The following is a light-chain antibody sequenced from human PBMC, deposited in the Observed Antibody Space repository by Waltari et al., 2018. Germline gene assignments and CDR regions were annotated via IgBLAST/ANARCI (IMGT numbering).Light chain of an antibody. CDR3: GTWDSSLSAGV. CDR2: DNH. CDR1: GATIEYHY. V-gene: IGLV1-51*01. J-gene: IGLJ3*02. Sequence: QSVLTQPPSVSAAQGQTVTISCSGSGATIEYHYVSWYQQLPGAAPKLLIYDNHKRPSVIPDRFSGSKSGTSATLGITGLQTGDEAHDYCGTWDSSLSAGVFGGGTKLTVL.